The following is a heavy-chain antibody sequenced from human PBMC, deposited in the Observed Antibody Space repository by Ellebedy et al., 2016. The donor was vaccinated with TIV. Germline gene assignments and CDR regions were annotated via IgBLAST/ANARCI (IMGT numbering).Heavy chain of an antibody. CDR2: IKQDESEK. Sequence: PGGFLRLSCAASGFTFSSYWMTWVRQAPGKGLEWVANIKQDESEKYHVDSVKGRFTISRDNAKNSLYLQMNSLRAEDTAVYYCARDSNLGYQILFDYWGQGTLVTVSS. CDR1: GFTFSSYW. CDR3: ARDSNLGYQILFDY. J-gene: IGHJ4*02. V-gene: IGHV3-7*04. D-gene: IGHD6-25*01.